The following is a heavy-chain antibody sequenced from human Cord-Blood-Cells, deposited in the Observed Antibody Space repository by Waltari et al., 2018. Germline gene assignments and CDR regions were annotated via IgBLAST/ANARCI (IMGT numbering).Heavy chain of an antibody. CDR2: IYYSGST. D-gene: IGHD3-10*01. J-gene: IGHJ3*02. Sequence: QVQLQESGPGLVKPSETLYLTCTVSGGSISRYYWRWIRQPPGKVLEWIGYIYYSGSTNYNPSRKSRVTISVETSKNQFSLKLSSVTAADTAVYYCARGGGSGDAFDIWGQGTMVTVSS. V-gene: IGHV4-59*01. CDR1: GGSISRYY. CDR3: ARGGGSGDAFDI.